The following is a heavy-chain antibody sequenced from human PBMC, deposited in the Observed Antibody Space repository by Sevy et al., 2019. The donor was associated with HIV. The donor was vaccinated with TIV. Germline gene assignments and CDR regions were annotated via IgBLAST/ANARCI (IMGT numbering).Heavy chain of an antibody. V-gene: IGHV1-18*01. J-gene: IGHJ4*02. Sequence: ASVKVSCKASGYTFTSYGIGWVRQAPGQGLEWMGWISAYNGKTNYAQKIQGRVTMTTDTSTSTAYMEARSLRSDDTAGYYCARDGPDTYYYDSSGYLGYFDYWGQGTLVTVSS. D-gene: IGHD3-22*01. CDR1: GYTFTSYG. CDR2: ISAYNGKT. CDR3: ARDGPDTYYYDSSGYLGYFDY.